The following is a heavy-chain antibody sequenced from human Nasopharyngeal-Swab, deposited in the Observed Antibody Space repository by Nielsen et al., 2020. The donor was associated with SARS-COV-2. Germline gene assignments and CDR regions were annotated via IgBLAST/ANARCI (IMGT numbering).Heavy chain of an antibody. V-gene: IGHV4-34*01. CDR1: GGSFSGYY. CDR2: INHSGST. Sequence: SETLSLTCAVYGGSFSGYYWSWIRQPPGKGLEWIGEINHSGSTNYNPSLKSRVTISVDTSKNQFSLKLSSVTAADTAVYYCARGRFYYDSSGEPSVVDVWGQGTTVTVSS. CDR3: ARGRFYYDSSGEPSVVDV. J-gene: IGHJ6*02. D-gene: IGHD3-22*01.